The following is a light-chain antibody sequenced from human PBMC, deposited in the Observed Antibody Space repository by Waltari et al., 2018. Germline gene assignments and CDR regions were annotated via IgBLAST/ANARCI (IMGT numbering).Light chain of an antibody. Sequence: DIQLTQSPSFLSASVGDRVTITCRASQGISSYLAWYQQKPGKAPNPPIYAASTLQSGVPSRFSGSGSGTECTLTISSLQPEDFATYYCQQLNSYPRTFGQGTKLEIK. V-gene: IGKV1-9*01. CDR3: QQLNSYPRT. CDR1: QGISSY. CDR2: AAS. J-gene: IGKJ2*01.